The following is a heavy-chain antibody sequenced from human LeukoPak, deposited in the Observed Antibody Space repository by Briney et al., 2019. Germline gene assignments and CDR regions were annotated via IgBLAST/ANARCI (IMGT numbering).Heavy chain of an antibody. CDR1: GGPLSSGDYY. Sequence: SQTLSLTCTVSGGPLSSGDYYWSWIRQPPGKGLEWIGYIYYSGSSYYNASLKSRVPISVDTSKNQFSLKLSSVTAADTAVYYCARVITIFGVVIDTYYFDYWGQGTLVTVSS. V-gene: IGHV4-30-4*08. J-gene: IGHJ4*02. CDR2: IYYSGSS. CDR3: ARVITIFGVVIDTYYFDY. D-gene: IGHD3-3*01.